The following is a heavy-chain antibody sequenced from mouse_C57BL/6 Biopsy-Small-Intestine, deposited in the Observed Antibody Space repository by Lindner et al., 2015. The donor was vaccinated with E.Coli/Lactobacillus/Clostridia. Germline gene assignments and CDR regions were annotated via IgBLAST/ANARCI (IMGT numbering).Heavy chain of an antibody. Sequence: VQLQESGAELVKPGASVKMSCKASGYTFTSYWITWVKQRPGQGLEWIGDIYPGSGSTNYNEKFKSKATLTVDTSSSTAYMQLSSLTSEDSAVYYCARWGTYYDYPWFAYWGQGTLVTVSA. CDR2: IYPGSGST. CDR1: GYTFTSYW. V-gene: IGHV1-55*01. CDR3: ARWGTYYDYPWFAY. J-gene: IGHJ3*01. D-gene: IGHD2-4*01.